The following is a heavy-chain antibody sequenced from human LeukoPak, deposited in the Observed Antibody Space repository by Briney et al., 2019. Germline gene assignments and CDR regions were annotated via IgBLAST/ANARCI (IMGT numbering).Heavy chain of an antibody. CDR1: GFTFSDYY. J-gene: IGHJ4*02. CDR3: ARGAYDYVWGSYRPFDY. Sequence: PGGSLRLSCAASGFTFSDYYMSWIRQAPGRELEWVSYISSSGSTIYYADSVKGRFTISRDNAKNSLYLQMNSLRAEDTAVYYCARGAYDYVWGSYRPFDYWGQGTLVTVSS. CDR2: ISSSGSTI. D-gene: IGHD3-16*02. V-gene: IGHV3-11*04.